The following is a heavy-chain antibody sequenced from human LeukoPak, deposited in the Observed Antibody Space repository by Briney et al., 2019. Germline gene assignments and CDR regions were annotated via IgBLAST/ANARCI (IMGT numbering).Heavy chain of an antibody. CDR2: ISAYNGNT. Sequence: ASVKVSCKASGYTFTSYGISWVRQAPGQGLEWMGWISAYNGNTNYAQKLQGRVTMTTDTSTSTACMELRSLRSDDTAVYYCARDIVAARRDNWFDPWGQGTLVTVSS. CDR3: ARDIVAARRDNWFDP. D-gene: IGHD6-6*01. J-gene: IGHJ5*02. V-gene: IGHV1-18*01. CDR1: GYTFTSYG.